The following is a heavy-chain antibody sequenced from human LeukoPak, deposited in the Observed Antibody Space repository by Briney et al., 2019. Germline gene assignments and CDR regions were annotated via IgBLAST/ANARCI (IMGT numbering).Heavy chain of an antibody. CDR1: GGSVSSSSYY. J-gene: IGHJ4*02. CDR3: AREGGVDGYSFDY. D-gene: IGHD5-24*01. V-gene: IGHV4-61*01. Sequence: SETLSLTCTVSGGSVSSSSYYWSWIRQPPGKGLEWIGYIYHSGSTNYSPSLKSRVTISVDTSKNQFSLKLSSVTAADTAVYYCAREGGVDGYSFDYWGQGTLVTVSS. CDR2: IYHSGST.